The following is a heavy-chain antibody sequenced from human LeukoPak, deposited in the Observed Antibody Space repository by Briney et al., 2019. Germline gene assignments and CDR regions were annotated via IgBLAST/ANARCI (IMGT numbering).Heavy chain of an antibody. J-gene: IGHJ6*03. Sequence: SETLSLTCTVSGGSISSYYWSWIRQPAGKGLEWIGRIYTSGSTNYNPSLKSRVTMSVDTSKNQFSLKLSSVTAADTAVYYCARAFSRVIFGVVIEAYYYMDVWGKGTTVTVSS. CDR1: GGSISSYY. D-gene: IGHD3-3*01. CDR2: IYTSGST. CDR3: ARAFSRVIFGVVIEAYYYMDV. V-gene: IGHV4-4*07.